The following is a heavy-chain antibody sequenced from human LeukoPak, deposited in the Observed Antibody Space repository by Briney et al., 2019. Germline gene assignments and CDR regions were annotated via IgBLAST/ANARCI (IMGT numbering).Heavy chain of an antibody. V-gene: IGHV3-30-3*01. J-gene: IGHJ5*02. CDR3: ATGFGELLYLET. CDR2: ISSDGTNK. Sequence: GGSLRLSCAASGFTFRNYAIHWVRQAPGKGLEWVAVISSDGTNKNYADSVKGRFTISRDKAKNTVYLQVNSLRSEDTAVYYCATGFGELLYLETWGQGTLVTVSS. CDR1: GFTFRNYA. D-gene: IGHD3-10*01.